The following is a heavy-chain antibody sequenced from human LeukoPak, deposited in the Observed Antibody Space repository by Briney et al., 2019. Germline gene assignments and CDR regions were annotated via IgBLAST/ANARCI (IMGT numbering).Heavy chain of an antibody. D-gene: IGHD2-15*01. V-gene: IGHV3-48*03. CDR3: AKSGLNRFDY. Sequence: GGSLRLSCAASGFTFSSYEMDWVRQAPGKGLEWVSYISSSGSTIYYADSVKGRFTISRDNAKNSLYLQMNSLRAEDTAVYYCAKSGLNRFDYWGQGTLVTVSS. CDR2: ISSSGSTI. J-gene: IGHJ4*02. CDR1: GFTFSSYE.